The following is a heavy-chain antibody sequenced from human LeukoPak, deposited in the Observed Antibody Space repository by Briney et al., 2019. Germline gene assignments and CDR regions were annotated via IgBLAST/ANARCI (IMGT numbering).Heavy chain of an antibody. CDR2: ISAYNGNT. CDR1: GYTFTSYG. J-gene: IGHJ4*02. Sequence: ASVEVSCKASGYTFTSYGISWVRQAPGQGLEWMGWISAYNGNTNYAQKLQGRVTMTTDTSTSTAYMELRSLRSDDTAVYYCARSRIMITFGGVIVSPPDDYWGQGTLVTVSS. D-gene: IGHD3-16*02. CDR3: ARSRIMITFGGVIVSPPDDY. V-gene: IGHV1-18*01.